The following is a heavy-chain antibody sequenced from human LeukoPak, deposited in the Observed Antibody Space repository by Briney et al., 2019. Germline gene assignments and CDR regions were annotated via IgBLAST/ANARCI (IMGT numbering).Heavy chain of an antibody. Sequence: GGSLRFSCAASGLALRDYWIHWVRQAPGGGLVWVSRINSDGTSTSYADSVKGRFTISRDNARTPVYLQMNSLRDEDTAVYYCTRETLALDAMDVWGQGTTVTVSS. V-gene: IGHV3-74*01. CDR3: TRETLALDAMDV. CDR1: GLALRDYW. D-gene: IGHD3-3*02. J-gene: IGHJ6*02. CDR2: INSDGTST.